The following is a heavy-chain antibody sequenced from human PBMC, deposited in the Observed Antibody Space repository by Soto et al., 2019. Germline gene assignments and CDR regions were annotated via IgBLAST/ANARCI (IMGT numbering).Heavy chain of an antibody. J-gene: IGHJ3*02. CDR2: IIPIFGTA. CDR3: ARDREHMVRGALTGPGDFDI. D-gene: IGHD3-10*01. V-gene: IGHV1-69*13. Sequence: GASVKVSCKASGGTFSSYAISWVRQAPGQGLEWMGGIIPIFGTANYAQKFQGRVTITADESTSTAYMELSSLRSEDTAVYYCARDREHMVRGALTGPGDFDIWGQGTMVTVSS. CDR1: GGTFSSYA.